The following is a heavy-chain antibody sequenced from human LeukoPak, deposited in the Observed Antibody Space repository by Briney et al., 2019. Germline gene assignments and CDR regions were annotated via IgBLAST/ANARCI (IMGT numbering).Heavy chain of an antibody. CDR3: ARDQQTYYDILTGSGFDY. CDR2: ISSNGGST. Sequence: GGSLRLSCAASEFTFSSYAMHWVRQAPGKGLEYVSAISSNGGSTYYASSVKGRFTISRDNSKNTLYLQMNSLRAEDTAVYYCARDQQTYYDILTGSGFDYWGQGTLVTVSS. D-gene: IGHD3-9*01. V-gene: IGHV3-64*01. CDR1: EFTFSSYA. J-gene: IGHJ4*02.